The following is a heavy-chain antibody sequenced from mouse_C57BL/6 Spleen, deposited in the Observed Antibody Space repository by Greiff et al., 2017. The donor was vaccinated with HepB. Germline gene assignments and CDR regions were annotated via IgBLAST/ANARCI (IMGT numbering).Heavy chain of an antibody. CDR1: GFNIKDDY. Sequence: VQLQQSGAELVRPGASVKLSCTASGFNIKDDYMHWVKQRPEQGLEWIGWLDPENGDTEYASKFQGKATITADTSSNTAYLQLSSLTSEDTAVYYCTTEATVVATNFDYWGQGTTLTVSS. V-gene: IGHV14-4*01. D-gene: IGHD1-1*01. CDR2: LDPENGDT. J-gene: IGHJ2*01. CDR3: TTEATVVATNFDY.